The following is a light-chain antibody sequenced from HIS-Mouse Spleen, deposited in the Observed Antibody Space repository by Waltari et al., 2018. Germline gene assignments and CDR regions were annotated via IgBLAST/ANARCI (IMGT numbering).Light chain of an antibody. CDR3: QQYYSTPWT. Sequence: DIVMTQSPDSLAVSLGERATINCKSSQRVLYSSNNKNYLAWYQQKPGQLPKLLIYWASTRESVVPDRFSGSGSGTDFTLTISGLQAEDVAVYYCQQYYSTPWTFGQGTKVEIK. V-gene: IGKV4-1*01. CDR1: QRVLYSSNNKNY. J-gene: IGKJ1*01. CDR2: WAS.